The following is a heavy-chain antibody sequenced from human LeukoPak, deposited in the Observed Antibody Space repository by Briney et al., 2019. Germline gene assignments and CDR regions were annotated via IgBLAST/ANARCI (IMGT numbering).Heavy chain of an antibody. J-gene: IGHJ4*02. Sequence: PGGSLRLSCAASGFVFSNAWMNWVRQAPGKGLEWVGRIKSKTEGGTTDYAAPVKGRFTISRDDSQNTVDLQISSLTAEDTAMYFCTTTYIVASTRKFGDYWGQGTLVVVSS. D-gene: IGHD5-12*01. V-gene: IGHV3-15*01. CDR1: GFVFSNAW. CDR2: IKSKTEGGTT. CDR3: TTTYIVASTRKFGDY.